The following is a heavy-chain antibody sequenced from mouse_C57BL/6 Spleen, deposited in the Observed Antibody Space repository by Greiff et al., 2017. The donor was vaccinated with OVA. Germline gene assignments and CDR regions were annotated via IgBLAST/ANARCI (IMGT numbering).Heavy chain of an antibody. CDR3: ARKGDYSYYFDY. CDR2: IYPGSGST. D-gene: IGHD2-4*01. Sequence: QVQLQQPGAELVKPGASVKMSCKASGYTFTSYWITWVKQRPGQGLEWIGDIYPGSGSTNYNEKFKSKATLTVDTSSSTAYMQLSSLTSEDSAVYDCARKGDYSYYFDYWGQGTTLTVSS. CDR1: GYTFTSYW. V-gene: IGHV1-55*01. J-gene: IGHJ2*01.